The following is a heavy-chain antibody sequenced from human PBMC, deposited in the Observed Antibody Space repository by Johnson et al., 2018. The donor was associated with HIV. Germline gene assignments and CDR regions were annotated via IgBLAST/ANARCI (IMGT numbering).Heavy chain of an antibody. CDR3: AKGEYFDSGGYYHVVMNGFDI. Sequence: VQLVESGGGLIQPGGSLGLSCAASGFKVSTNNMSWVRQAPGKGLEWVSVIYSGGSTYYADSVKGRFTISRDNSKNTVWLQLNSLRAEDTGVYYCAKGEYFDSGGYYHVVMNGFDIWGQGTTVIVSS. D-gene: IGHD3-22*01. CDR2: IYSGGST. J-gene: IGHJ3*02. CDR1: GFKVSTNN. V-gene: IGHV3-66*03.